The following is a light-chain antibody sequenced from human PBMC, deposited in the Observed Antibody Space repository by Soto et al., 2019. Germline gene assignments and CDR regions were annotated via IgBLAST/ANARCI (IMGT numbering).Light chain of an antibody. CDR2: DVS. V-gene: IGLV2-14*03. J-gene: IGLJ2*01. Sequence: QSALTQPASVSGSPGQSITISCTGTSSDIGGYYYVSWYQHHPGKAPKLIIYDVSNRPSGVSNRFSGSKSGNTASLTISGLQSEDEAHYYCSSYTSSSTLVFGGGTKLTVL. CDR3: SSYTSSSTLV. CDR1: SSDIGGYYY.